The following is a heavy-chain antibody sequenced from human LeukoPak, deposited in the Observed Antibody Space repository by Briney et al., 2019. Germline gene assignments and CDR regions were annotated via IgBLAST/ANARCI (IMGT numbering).Heavy chain of an antibody. CDR2: IIPVSGTT. J-gene: IGHJ4*02. CDR3: AIAGRIAVAGTRRSPAFDY. Sequence: SVKVSCKASGGTFSSYSFDWMRQAPGQGLEWLGGIIPVSGTTTYAQKFQGRVTITADESTSTAYMELSSLRSEDTAVYYCAIAGRIAVAGTRRSPAFDYWGQGTLVTVSS. CDR1: GGTFSSYS. V-gene: IGHV1-69*01. D-gene: IGHD6-19*01.